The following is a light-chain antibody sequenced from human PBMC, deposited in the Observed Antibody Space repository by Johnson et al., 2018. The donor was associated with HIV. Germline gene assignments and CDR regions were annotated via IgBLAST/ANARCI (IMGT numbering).Light chain of an antibody. CDR2: DNN. CDR3: GTWDSSLSAYV. Sequence: QSVLTQPPSVSAAPGQKVTISCSGSSSNIGNNYVSWYQQLPGTAPKLLIYDNNKRPSGIRDRFSGSKSGTSATLGITGLQTGDEADYYCGTWDSSLSAYVIGPGTKVTVL. J-gene: IGLJ1*01. V-gene: IGLV1-51*01. CDR1: SSNIGNNY.